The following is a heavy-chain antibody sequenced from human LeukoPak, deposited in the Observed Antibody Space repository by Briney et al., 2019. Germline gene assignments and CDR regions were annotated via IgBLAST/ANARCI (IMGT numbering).Heavy chain of an antibody. CDR3: ARGPQSGNTHY. CDR2: ISSSSSYI. Sequence: GGSLRLSCAASGSTFSSYSMNWVRQAPGKGLEWVSSISSSSSYIYYADSVKGRFTISRDNAKNSLYLQMNSLRAEDTAVYYCARGPQSGNTHYWGQGTLVTVSS. J-gene: IGHJ4*02. CDR1: GSTFSSYS. D-gene: IGHD3-3*01. V-gene: IGHV3-21*01.